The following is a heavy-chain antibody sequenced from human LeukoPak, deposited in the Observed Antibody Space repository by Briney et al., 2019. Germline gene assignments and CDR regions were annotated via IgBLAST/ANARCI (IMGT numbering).Heavy chain of an antibody. D-gene: IGHD4-17*01. J-gene: IGHJ4*02. CDR1: GGTFSSYA. V-gene: IGHV1-69*04. CDR3: ARCEGYGVAKTIDY. CDR2: IIPILGIA. Sequence: SVKASCKASGGTFSSYAISWVRQAPGQGLEWMGRIIPILGIANYAQKFQGRVTMTTDPSTSTAYMELRSLRSDDTAVYYCARCEGYGVAKTIDYWGQGTLVTVSS.